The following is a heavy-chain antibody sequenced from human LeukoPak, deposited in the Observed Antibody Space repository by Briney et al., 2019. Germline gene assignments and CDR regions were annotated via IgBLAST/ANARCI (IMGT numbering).Heavy chain of an antibody. CDR3: ARDLGDVSTYYYYYYMDV. Sequence: ASVKVSCKASGYTFTRYYMHWVRQAPGQGLEWMGWINPNSGGTNYAQKFQGRVTMTRDTSISTAYMELSRLRSDDTAVYYCARDLGDVSTYYYYYYMDVWGKGTTVTVSS. J-gene: IGHJ6*03. D-gene: IGHD3-16*01. V-gene: IGHV1-2*02. CDR2: INPNSGGT. CDR1: GYTFTRYY.